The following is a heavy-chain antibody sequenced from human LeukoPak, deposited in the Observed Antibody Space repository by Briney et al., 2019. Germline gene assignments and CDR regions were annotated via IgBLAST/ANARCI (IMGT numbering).Heavy chain of an antibody. CDR3: ARETSVAGYDY. J-gene: IGHJ4*02. Sequence: PGGSLRLSCAASEFPFRSYSMNWARQAPGKGLEWVSYISTSSSTIYYADSVKGRFTISRDNAKNSLYLQMNSLRAEDTAVYYCARETSVAGYDYWGQGTLVTVSS. V-gene: IGHV3-48*04. CDR1: EFPFRSYS. D-gene: IGHD6-19*01. CDR2: ISTSSSTI.